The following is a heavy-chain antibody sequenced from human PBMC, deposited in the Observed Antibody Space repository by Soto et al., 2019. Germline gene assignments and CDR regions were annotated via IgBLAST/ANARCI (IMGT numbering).Heavy chain of an antibody. CDR2: LYYSGST. D-gene: IGHD1-26*01. J-gene: IGHJ6*02. CDR3: ARDGLFELPSSYYQYYAMDV. Sequence: PSETLSLTCTVSGGSLNSDSYYWTWIRQPPGKRLEWIGSLYYSGSTNYNPSLKSRVTISVDTSKNQFSLKVSSVTVADTAVYFCARDGLFELPSSYYQYYAMDVWGQGTTVPVSS. CDR1: GGSLNSDSYY. V-gene: IGHV4-61*01.